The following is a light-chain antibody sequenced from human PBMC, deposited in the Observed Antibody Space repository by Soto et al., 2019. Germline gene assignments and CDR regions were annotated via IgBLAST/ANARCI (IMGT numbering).Light chain of an antibody. CDR2: GAS. V-gene: IGKV3-20*01. J-gene: IGKJ1*01. Sequence: EIVLTQSPGTLSLSPGERATLSCRASQSVSNNYLAWYQNKPGQAPRLLICGASNRATGIPDRFSGSGSGTDFPLTISRLEPEDFAVYYCQQYGSSGTFGQGTKLDIK. CDR3: QQYGSSGT. CDR1: QSVSNNY.